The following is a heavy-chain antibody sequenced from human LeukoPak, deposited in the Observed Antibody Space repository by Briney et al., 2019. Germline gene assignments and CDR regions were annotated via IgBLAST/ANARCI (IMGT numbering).Heavy chain of an antibody. V-gene: IGHV4-59*01. CDR2: IYYSGST. Sequence: XVSGGSISXXXXXWIXXPPGXXXXXXXYIYYSGSTNYNPSLKSRVTTSVDTSKNQFSLKLSSVTAADTAVYYCARDLGDYDILTGLNYWGQGTLVTVSS. D-gene: IGHD3-9*01. CDR3: ARDLGDYDILTGLNY. J-gene: IGHJ4*02. CDR1: GGSISXXX.